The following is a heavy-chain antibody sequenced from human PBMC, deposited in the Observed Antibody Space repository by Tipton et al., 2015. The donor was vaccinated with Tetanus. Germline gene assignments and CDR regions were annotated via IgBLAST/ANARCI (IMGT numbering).Heavy chain of an antibody. CDR1: GGSINDYY. D-gene: IGHD3-10*01. CDR3: ARTRSTYGTNFDY. J-gene: IGHJ4*02. CDR2: IYYSGST. V-gene: IGHV4-59*04. Sequence: TLSLTCTVSGGSINDYYWGWIRQPPGMGLEWIGYIYYSGSTYYNPSLKSRITMSVDTSKNQFSLKLTSVTAVDTAVYYCARTRSTYGTNFDYWGQGTLVTVSS.